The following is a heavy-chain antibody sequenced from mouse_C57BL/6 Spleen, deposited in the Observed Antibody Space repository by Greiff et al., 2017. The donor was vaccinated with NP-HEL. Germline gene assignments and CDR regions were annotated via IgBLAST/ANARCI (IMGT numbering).Heavy chain of an antibody. CDR1: GYTFTDYY. V-gene: IGHV1-26*01. J-gene: IGHJ3*01. CDR3: AYYYGSREFAY. CDR2: INPNNGGT. D-gene: IGHD1-1*01. Sequence: VQLQQSGPELVKPGASVKISCKASGYTFTDYYMNWVKQSHGKSLECIGDINPNNGGTSYNQKFKGKATLTVDKSSSTAYMELRSLTSEDSAVYYCAYYYGSREFAYWGQGTLVTVSA.